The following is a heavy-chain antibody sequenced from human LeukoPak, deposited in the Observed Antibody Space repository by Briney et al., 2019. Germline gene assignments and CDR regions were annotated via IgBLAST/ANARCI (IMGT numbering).Heavy chain of an antibody. CDR3: AKDSLAVTSVPNFFDY. D-gene: IGHD6-19*01. CDR2: TSHGGGGT. CDR1: GFTFSNYA. Sequence: GGSLRLSCAASGFTFSNYAMSWVRLAPGKGLEWVSSTSHGGGGTYYRDSVKGRFTISRDSSKNTLYLQLDSLKAEDTAVYYCAKDSLAVTSVPNFFDYWGQGTLVTVSS. J-gene: IGHJ4*02. V-gene: IGHV3-23*01.